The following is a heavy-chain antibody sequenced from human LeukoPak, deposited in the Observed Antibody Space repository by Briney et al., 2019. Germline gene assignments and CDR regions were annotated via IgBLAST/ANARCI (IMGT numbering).Heavy chain of an antibody. CDR2: IYSGGST. CDR1: GFTVSSNY. Sequence: GGSLRLSCAASGFTVSSNYMSWVRQAPGKGLEWVSVIYSGGSTYYADSVKGRFTISRDNSKNTLYLQMNSLRAEDTAVYYCANLRGYSYGYFDYWGQGTLVTVSS. V-gene: IGHV3-53*01. CDR3: ANLRGYSYGYFDY. D-gene: IGHD5-18*01. J-gene: IGHJ4*02.